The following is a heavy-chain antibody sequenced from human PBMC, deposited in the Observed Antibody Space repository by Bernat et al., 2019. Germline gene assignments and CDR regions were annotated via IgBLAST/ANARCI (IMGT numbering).Heavy chain of an antibody. CDR2: ISYYGSNK. V-gene: IGHV3-30*18. J-gene: IGHJ6*02. D-gene: IGHD2-2*01. Sequence: QVQLVESGGGVVQPGRSLRLSCAASGFTFSSYGMHWVRQAPGKGLEGVAVISYYGSNKYYADSVKGRFTISRDNSKNTLYLQMNSLRAEDTAVYYCAKASVPAGYYYYYYGMDVWGQGTTVTVSS. CDR3: AKASVPAGYYYYYYGMDV. CDR1: GFTFSSYG.